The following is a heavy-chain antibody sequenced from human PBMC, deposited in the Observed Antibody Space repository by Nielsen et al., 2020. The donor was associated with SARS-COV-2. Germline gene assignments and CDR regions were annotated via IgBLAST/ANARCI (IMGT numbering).Heavy chain of an antibody. Sequence: WVRQAPGQGLEWMGGIIPIFGTPNYAQKFKGRVTISADVPTSTAYMELRSLGPEDTAVYRCARDRWSPSANGETWNSNWFDPWGQGTLVTVSS. D-gene: IGHD1-7*01. CDR2: IIPIFGTP. J-gene: IGHJ5*02. CDR3: ARDRWSPSANGETWNSNWFDP. V-gene: IGHV1-69*01.